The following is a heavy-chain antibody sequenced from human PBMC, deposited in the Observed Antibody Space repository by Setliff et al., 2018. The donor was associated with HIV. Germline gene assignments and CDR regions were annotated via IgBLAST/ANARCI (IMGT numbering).Heavy chain of an antibody. J-gene: IGHJ4*02. D-gene: IGHD3-9*01. V-gene: IGHV4-39*01. CDR1: GGSVSTSTYY. Sequence: SETLSLTCTVSGGSVSTSTYYWGWIRQPPGKGLEYIGTLSYRGTTHYNPSLKSRIALSIDSSKNQFSLNLHFVTATDSALYYCATTRPISTGYPGFFDSWGQGIVVTVSS. CDR3: ATTRPISTGYPGFFDS. CDR2: LSYRGTT.